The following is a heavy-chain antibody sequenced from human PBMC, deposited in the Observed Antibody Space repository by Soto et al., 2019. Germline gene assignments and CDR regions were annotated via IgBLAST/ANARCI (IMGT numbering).Heavy chain of an antibody. CDR2: ITWNSRVL. Sequence: GGSLRLSCVGTGLNFNDFAMHWVRQAPGKGLEWVSGITWNSRVLAYADSVKGRFTISRDNARNSLYLQMDSLRDEDTALYYCAKGRYDFWSPYYFDSWGQGTLVTVSS. V-gene: IGHV3-9*01. D-gene: IGHD3-3*01. J-gene: IGHJ4*02. CDR3: AKGRYDFWSPYYFDS. CDR1: GLNFNDFA.